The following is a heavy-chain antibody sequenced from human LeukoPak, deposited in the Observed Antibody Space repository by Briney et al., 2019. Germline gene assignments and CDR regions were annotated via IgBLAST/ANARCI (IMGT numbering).Heavy chain of an antibody. CDR3: VRILGNYQEGLDV. J-gene: IGHJ6*02. V-gene: IGHV4-30-2*01. D-gene: IGHD1-7*01. CDR1: SGSISSGSYY. Sequence: PSETLFLTCTVSSGSISSGSYYWSWLRQPPGKGLEWIGYIYHDGRTYYTPSLKSRLTISLDRSKNQFSLNLSSVTAADTAVYYCVRILGNYQEGLDVWGPGITVTVSS. CDR2: IYHDGRT.